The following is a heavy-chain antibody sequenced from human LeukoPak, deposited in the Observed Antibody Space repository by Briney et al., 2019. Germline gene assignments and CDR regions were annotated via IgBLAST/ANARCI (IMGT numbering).Heavy chain of an antibody. CDR2: IYYSGST. CDR1: GGSISSSSYY. CDR3: ARDNLTPYGDYVLAPLAGGMDV. V-gene: IGHV4-39*02. Sequence: SETLSLTCTVSGGSISSSSYYWGWIRQPPGKGLEWLGSIYYSGSTYYNPSLKSRVTISVDTSKNQFSLKLSSVTAADTAVYYCARDNLTPYGDYVLAPLAGGMDVWGQGTTVTVSS. J-gene: IGHJ6*02. D-gene: IGHD4-17*01.